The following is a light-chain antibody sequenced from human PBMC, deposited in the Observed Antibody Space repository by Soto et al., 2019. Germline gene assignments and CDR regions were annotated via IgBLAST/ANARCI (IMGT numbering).Light chain of an antibody. CDR2: DVS. CDR1: TSDVGSYNH. V-gene: IGLV2-14*03. CDR3: SSHASGSTLI. Sequence: QSVLTQPASVSGSPGQSTIISCTGSTSDVGSYNHVSWYQQHPGRAPKLIIYDVSNRPSGVSNRFSGSKSANTASLTISGLQSEDEADYYCSSHASGSTLIFGGGTKLTV. J-gene: IGLJ2*01.